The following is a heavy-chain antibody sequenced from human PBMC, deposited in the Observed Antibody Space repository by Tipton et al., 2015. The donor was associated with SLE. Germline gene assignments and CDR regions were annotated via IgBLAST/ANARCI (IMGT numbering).Heavy chain of an antibody. V-gene: IGHV3-9*01. Sequence: RSLRLSCEASGFTFEDYTMYWVRQAPGKGLEWVSGISWNGNDVDYVASVKGRFTISRDNAKNALYLQMNSLKIEDTAFYYCARAHWVNSGPDYIWGRSPFDPWGQGTLVTVSS. CDR2: ISWNGNDV. CDR1: GFTFEDYT. D-gene: IGHD3-16*01. CDR3: ARAHWVNSGPDYIWGRSPFDP. J-gene: IGHJ5*02.